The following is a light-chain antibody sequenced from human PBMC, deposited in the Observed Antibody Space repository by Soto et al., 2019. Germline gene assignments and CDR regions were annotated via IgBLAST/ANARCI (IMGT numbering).Light chain of an antibody. J-gene: IGKJ4*01. CDR3: QQYHNWPPLT. CDR1: QSVSSN. V-gene: IGKV3-15*01. Sequence: EIVMTQSPATLSVSPGERATLSCRASQSVSSNLVWYQQKPGQAPRLLIYGASTRATGIPARFSGSGSGTEFTLTISSLQSEDFAVYYCQQYHNWPPLTFGGGTKVDIK. CDR2: GAS.